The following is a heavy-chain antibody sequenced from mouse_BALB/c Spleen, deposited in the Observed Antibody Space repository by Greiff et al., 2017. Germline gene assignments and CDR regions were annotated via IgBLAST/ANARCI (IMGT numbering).Heavy chain of an antibody. D-gene: IGHD1-1*01. CDR1: GFTFSSFG. CDR2: ISSGSSTI. J-gene: IGHJ4*01. CDR3: ARKGYGSSYAMDY. V-gene: IGHV5-17*02. Sequence: EVHLVESGGGLVQPGGSRKLSCAASGFTFSSFGMHWVRQAPEKGLEWVAYISSGSSTIYYADTVKGRFTISRDNPKNTLFLQMTSLRSEDTAMYYCARKGYGSSYAMDYWGQGTSVTVSS.